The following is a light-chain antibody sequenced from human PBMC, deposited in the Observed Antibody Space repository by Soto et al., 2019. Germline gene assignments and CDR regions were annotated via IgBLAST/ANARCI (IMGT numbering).Light chain of an antibody. V-gene: IGKV1-39*01. Sequence: DIQMTQSPSSLSASVGDRVTITCRASQSINSYLNWYQQKPGKAPKLLIYAASSLQSGVPSRCSGGGSGTEFTLSISSLQPEDFATYYCQQASSFPITFGQGTRLEIK. J-gene: IGKJ5*01. CDR1: QSINSY. CDR3: QQASSFPIT. CDR2: AAS.